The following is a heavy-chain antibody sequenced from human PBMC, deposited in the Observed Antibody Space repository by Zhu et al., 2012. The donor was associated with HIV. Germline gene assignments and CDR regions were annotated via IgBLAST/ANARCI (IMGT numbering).Heavy chain of an antibody. CDR3: AREAVTAEFFDS. V-gene: IGHV3-74*01. Sequence: EVQLMESGGGLVQPGGSLRLSCAASGFTFRTNWMHWVRQAPGKGLVRVSRISRDGSDTYYADSVKGRFTVSRDNAKNTLYLQMNSLRVEDTALYYCAREAVTAEFFDSWGQGALVSVSA. J-gene: IGHJ4*02. D-gene: IGHD6-19*01. CDR1: GFTFRTNW. CDR2: ISRDGSDT.